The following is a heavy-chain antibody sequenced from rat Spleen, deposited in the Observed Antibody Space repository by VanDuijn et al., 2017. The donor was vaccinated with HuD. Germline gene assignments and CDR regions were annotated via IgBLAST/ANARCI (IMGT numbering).Heavy chain of an antibody. Sequence: EVQLVESGGGLVQPGRSLKLSCAASGFTFSDYNMAWVRQAPKKGLEWVATISYDGSSTYYRDPVKGRFTISRDNAKSTLYLQMDSLRSEDTATYYCTTWDNRYYYVMDAWGQGASVTVSS. CDR2: ISYDGSST. CDR3: TTWDNRYYYVMDA. D-gene: IGHD1-10*01. J-gene: IGHJ4*01. V-gene: IGHV5S10*01. CDR1: GFTFSDYN.